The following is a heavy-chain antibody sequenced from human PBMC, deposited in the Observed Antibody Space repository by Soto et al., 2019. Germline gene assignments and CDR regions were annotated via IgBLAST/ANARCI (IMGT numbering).Heavy chain of an antibody. CDR1: GGSISSYY. Sequence: PSETLSLTCTVSGGSISSYYWSWIRQPPGKGLEWIGYIYYSGSTNYNPSLKSRVTISVDTSKNQFSLKLSSVTAADTAVYYCAREDIVATIFDYWGQGTLVTVSS. CDR3: AREDIVATIFDY. D-gene: IGHD5-12*01. J-gene: IGHJ4*02. CDR2: IYYSGST. V-gene: IGHV4-59*01.